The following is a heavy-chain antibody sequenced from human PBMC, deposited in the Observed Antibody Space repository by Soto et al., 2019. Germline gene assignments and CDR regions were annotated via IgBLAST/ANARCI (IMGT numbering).Heavy chain of an antibody. D-gene: IGHD3-10*01. V-gene: IGHV1-24*01. J-gene: IGHJ6*02. Sequence: ASVKVSCKVSGYTLPELSMHWVRQAPGKGLEWMGGFDPEDGETIYAQKFQGRVTMTEDTSTDTAYMELSSLRSEDTAVYYCATPSPIKYYYGSGSYKTGMDVWGQGTTVTVSS. CDR2: FDPEDGET. CDR1: GYTLPELS. CDR3: ATPSPIKYYYGSGSYKTGMDV.